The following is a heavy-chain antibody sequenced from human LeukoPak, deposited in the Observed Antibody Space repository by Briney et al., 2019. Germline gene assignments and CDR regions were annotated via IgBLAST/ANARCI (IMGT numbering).Heavy chain of an antibody. CDR3: AKSKTAAAGTGAFDI. Sequence: GGSLRLSCAASGFTFSSFAMSWVRQGPGKGLEWVSGFSAGDGSTQYADSVKGRFTISRDNSKNTLFLQMNSLRAEDTAIYYCAKSKTAAAGTGAFDIWGQGTMATVSS. CDR2: FSAGDGST. D-gene: IGHD6-13*01. CDR1: GFTFSSFA. J-gene: IGHJ3*02. V-gene: IGHV3-23*01.